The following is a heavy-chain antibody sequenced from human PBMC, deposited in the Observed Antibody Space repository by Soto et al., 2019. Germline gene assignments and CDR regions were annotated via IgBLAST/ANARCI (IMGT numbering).Heavy chain of an antibody. CDR2: IYWEDDK. CDR1: GFSLSTSGVG. V-gene: IGHV2-5*02. J-gene: IGHJ6*02. CDR3: AHKYPTYYFGMDV. Sequence: QSNLKESGPTPMKPTQTLTLTCTFSGFSLSTSGVGWWWISQPPGNALEWLALIYWEDDKRYSPSLKSRLTTTQAPSKHQVVPTMNNMDPVNTAKYYCAHKYPTYYFGMDVGGQGTTVTVS.